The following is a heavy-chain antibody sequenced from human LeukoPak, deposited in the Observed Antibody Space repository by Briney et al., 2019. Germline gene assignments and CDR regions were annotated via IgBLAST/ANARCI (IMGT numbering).Heavy chain of an antibody. D-gene: IGHD2-15*01. V-gene: IGHV4-30-4*01. Sequence: PSQTLSLTCTVSGGSISSGDYYWSWIRQPPGKGLEWIGYIYYSGSTYYNPSLKSRVTISVDTSKNQFSLKLSSVTAADTAVYYCVRGGSKAAATFDYWGQGTLVTVSS. J-gene: IGHJ4*02. CDR2: IYYSGST. CDR1: GGSISSGDYY. CDR3: VRGGSKAAATFDY.